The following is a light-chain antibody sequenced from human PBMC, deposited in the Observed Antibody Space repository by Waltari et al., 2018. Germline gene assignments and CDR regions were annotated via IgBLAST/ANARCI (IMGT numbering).Light chain of an antibody. CDR3: VLYMGSGTVV. V-gene: IGLV8-61*01. Sequence: QTVVTQEPSFSVSPGRTVTLPCCLSSCSVSTSYPPSWYQQTPGQAPRTLIYSTNTRSSGVPDRFSGSILGNKAALTITGAQADDESDYYCVLYMGSGTVVFGGGTKLTVL. J-gene: IGLJ2*01. CDR1: SCSVSTSYP. CDR2: STN.